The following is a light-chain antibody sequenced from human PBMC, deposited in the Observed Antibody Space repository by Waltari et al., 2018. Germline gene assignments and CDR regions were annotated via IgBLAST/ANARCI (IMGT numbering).Light chain of an antibody. J-gene: IGLJ3*02. Sequence: SYELTQPSSVSVSPGQTATITCPGDVLAKKYSRWFQQKPGQAPVLVIYKDNERPSGIPERFSGSSSGTTVTLTISGAQVEDEADYYCYSAADNNLGVFGGGTKLTVL. CDR3: YSAADNNLGV. CDR1: VLAKKY. CDR2: KDN. V-gene: IGLV3-27*01.